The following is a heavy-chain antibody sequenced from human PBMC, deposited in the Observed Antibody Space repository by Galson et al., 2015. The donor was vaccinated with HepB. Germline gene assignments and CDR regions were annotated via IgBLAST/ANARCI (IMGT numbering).Heavy chain of an antibody. CDR3: ARGVSIWSVVVIASGVGDYFDY. D-gene: IGHD2-21*01. J-gene: IGHJ4*02. V-gene: IGHV1-18*01. CDR2: ISAYNGNT. CDR1: GYTFTSYG. Sequence: SVKVSCKASGYTFTSYGISWVRQAPGQGLEWMGWISAYNGNTNYAQKLQGRVTMTTDTSTSTAYMELRSLRSDDTAVYYCARGVSIWSVVVIASGVGDYFDYWGQGTLVTVSS.